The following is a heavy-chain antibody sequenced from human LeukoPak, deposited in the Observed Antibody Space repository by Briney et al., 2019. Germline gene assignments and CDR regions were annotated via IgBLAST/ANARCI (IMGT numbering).Heavy chain of an antibody. CDR1: GSTFSSYG. CDR2: ISYDGSNK. D-gene: IGHD3-10*01. J-gene: IGHJ3*02. V-gene: IGHV3-30*18. CDR3: AKAGEGAFDI. Sequence: GGSLRLSCAASGSTFSSYGLHWVRQAPGKGLEWVAVISYDGSNKYYADSVKGRFTISRDNSKNTLYLQMNSLRAEDTAVYYCAKAGEGAFDIWGQGTMVTVSS.